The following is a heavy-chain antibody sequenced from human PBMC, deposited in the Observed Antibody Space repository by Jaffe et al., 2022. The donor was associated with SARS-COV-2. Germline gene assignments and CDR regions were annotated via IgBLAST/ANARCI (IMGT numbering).Heavy chain of an antibody. J-gene: IGHJ6*02. Sequence: QVQLVQSGAEVKKPGSSVKVSCKASGGTFSSYAISWVRQAPGQGLEWMGGIIPIFGTANYAQKFQGRVTITADESTSTAYMELSSLRSEDTAVYYCARLEAPSNPTQPPYFLYYYYGMDVWGQGTTVTVSS. V-gene: IGHV1-69*01. CDR3: ARLEAPSNPTQPPYFLYYYYGMDV. CDR2: IIPIFGTA. CDR1: GGTFSSYA. D-gene: IGHD3-3*01.